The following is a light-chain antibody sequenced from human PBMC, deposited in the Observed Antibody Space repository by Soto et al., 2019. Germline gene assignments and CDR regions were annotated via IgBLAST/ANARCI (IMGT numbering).Light chain of an antibody. CDR1: SSDVGGYNY. V-gene: IGLV2-14*01. CDR2: EVS. Sequence: QSVLTQPASVSGSPGQSITISCTGTSSDVGGYNYVSWYQQHPGKAPKLMIYEVSNRPSGVSNRFSGSKSGNTASLTISGLQAEDEADYYCSSYTSSSTPGVFGGGTKLSVL. J-gene: IGLJ3*02. CDR3: SSYTSSSTPGV.